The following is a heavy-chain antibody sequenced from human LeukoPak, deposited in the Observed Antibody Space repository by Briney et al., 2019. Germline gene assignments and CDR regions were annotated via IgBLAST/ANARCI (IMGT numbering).Heavy chain of an antibody. CDR3: DIVGATHDAFDI. Sequence: SVKVSCKAPGGTFSSYAISWVRQAPGQGLEWMGGIIPIFGTANYAQKFQGRVTITADESTSTAYMELSSLRSEDTAVYYCDIVGATHDAFDIWGQGTMVTVSS. J-gene: IGHJ3*02. CDR2: IIPIFGTA. V-gene: IGHV1-69*01. CDR1: GGTFSSYA. D-gene: IGHD1-26*01.